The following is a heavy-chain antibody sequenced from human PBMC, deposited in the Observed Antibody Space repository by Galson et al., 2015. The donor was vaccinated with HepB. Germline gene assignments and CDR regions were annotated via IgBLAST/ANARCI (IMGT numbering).Heavy chain of an antibody. V-gene: IGHV5-51*01. D-gene: IGHD3-22*01. Sequence: QSGAEVKKPGESLRISCKGSGYTFSIYWIAWVRQMPGKGLEWMGIIYPGDSDTRYSPSFQGQVTISVDKSINTAYLQWSSLKASDTAMYYCARHGAENYYDRDGMDVWGQGTTVIVSS. CDR3: ARHGAENYYDRDGMDV. CDR1: GYTFSIYW. J-gene: IGHJ6*02. CDR2: IYPGDSDT.